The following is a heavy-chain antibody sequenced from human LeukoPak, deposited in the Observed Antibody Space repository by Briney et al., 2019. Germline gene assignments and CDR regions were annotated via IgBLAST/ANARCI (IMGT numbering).Heavy chain of an antibody. CDR1: GYSISSGYY. CDR3: ARHVGFITMVRGVINNNWFDP. J-gene: IGHJ5*02. D-gene: IGHD3-10*01. V-gene: IGHV4-38-2*02. Sequence: SETLSLTCTVSGYSISSGYYWGWIRQPPGKGLEWIGSIYYSGSPYYNPSLKSRVTISVDTSKKQFSLKLSSVTAADTAVYYCARHVGFITMVRGVINNNWFDPWGQGTLVTVSS. CDR2: IYYSGSP.